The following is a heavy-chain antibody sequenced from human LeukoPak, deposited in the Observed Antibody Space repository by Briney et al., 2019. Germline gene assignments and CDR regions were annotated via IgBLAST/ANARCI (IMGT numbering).Heavy chain of an antibody. Sequence: GGSLRLSCAASGFTFSSYWMSWVRQAPGKGLEWVANIKQDGSEKYYVDSVKGRFTISRDNSKNTLYLQMGSLRAEDMAVYYCATGALTAARPVGLDYWGQGTLVTVSS. CDR2: IKQDGSEK. CDR3: ATGALTAARPVGLDY. J-gene: IGHJ4*02. V-gene: IGHV3-7*01. CDR1: GFTFSSYW. D-gene: IGHD6-6*01.